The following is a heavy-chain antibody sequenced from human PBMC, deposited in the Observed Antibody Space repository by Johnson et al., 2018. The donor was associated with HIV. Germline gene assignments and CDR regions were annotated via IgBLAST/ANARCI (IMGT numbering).Heavy chain of an antibody. CDR1: GFTVSSYA. V-gene: IGHV3-30*03. CDR2: ISYDGSNK. D-gene: IGHD1-1*01. CDR3: ARGLGTSDAFDI. J-gene: IGHJ3*02. Sequence: QMLLVESGGGLVQPGGSLRLSCAASGFTVSSYAMSWVRLNPGKGLEWVAVISYDGSNKYYADSVKGRFTISRDNAKNSLYLQMNSLRAEDTAVYYCARGLGTSDAFDIWGQGTMVTVSS.